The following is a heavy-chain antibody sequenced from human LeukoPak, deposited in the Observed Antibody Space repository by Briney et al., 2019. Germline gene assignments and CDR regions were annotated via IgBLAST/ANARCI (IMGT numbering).Heavy chain of an antibody. D-gene: IGHD1-26*01. Sequence: SVTLSLTCTVSGGSISSGSYYWGWIRQPPGKGLEWIGSIYYRGSTYYNPSLKSRVTISVDMSKNQFFLKLSSVTAADTVVYYCATEASDTSLLDYWGQGTLVTVSS. CDR2: IYYRGST. CDR1: GGSISSGSYY. J-gene: IGHJ4*02. V-gene: IGHV4-39*07. CDR3: ATEASDTSLLDY.